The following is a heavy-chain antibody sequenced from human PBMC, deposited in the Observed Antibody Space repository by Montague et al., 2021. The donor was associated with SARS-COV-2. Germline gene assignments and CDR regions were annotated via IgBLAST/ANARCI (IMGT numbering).Heavy chain of an antibody. D-gene: IGHD4-23*01. CDR2: IYYTGSI. Sequence: SETLSLTCNVSGGSINNYYWSWIRQSPGRGLEWIGYIYYTGSITRNPSLDSRVTISLDTSRDLVSLELRSLTAADTAVYYCARGGGWKRHFDYWGQGTLVAVSS. V-gene: IGHV4-59*01. CDR1: GGSINNYY. J-gene: IGHJ4*02. CDR3: ARGGGWKRHFDY.